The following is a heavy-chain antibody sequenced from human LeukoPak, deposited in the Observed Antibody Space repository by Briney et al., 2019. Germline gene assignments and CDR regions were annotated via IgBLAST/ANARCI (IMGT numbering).Heavy chain of an antibody. CDR2: IYYSGST. V-gene: IGHV4-39*07. CDR1: GGSISSSSYY. D-gene: IGHD5-18*01. CDR3: ARVVVSGIQLWLYHPYYFDY. J-gene: IGHJ4*02. Sequence: PSETLSLTCTVSGGSISSSSYYWGWIRQPPGKGLEWIGSIYYSGSTYYNPSLKSRVTISVDTSKNQFSLKLSSVTAADTAVYYCARVVVSGIQLWLYHPYYFDYWGQGTLVTVSS.